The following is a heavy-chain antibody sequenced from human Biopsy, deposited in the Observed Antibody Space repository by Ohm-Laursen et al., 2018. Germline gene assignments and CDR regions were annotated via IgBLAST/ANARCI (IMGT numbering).Heavy chain of an antibody. V-gene: IGHV3-21*06. CDR1: GVTLSGYG. CDR3: ATELLPPGVGGPWLDS. CDR2: ISASSSYI. J-gene: IGHJ5*01. Sequence: SLRPSCAAPGVTLSGYGMNWVRQAPGKGLEWVSSISASSSYIHYADSVKGRFTVSRDNTKNSLYLQMDSLRAADTAIYYCATELLPPGVGGPWLDSWGQGTPVTVSS. D-gene: IGHD3-10*01.